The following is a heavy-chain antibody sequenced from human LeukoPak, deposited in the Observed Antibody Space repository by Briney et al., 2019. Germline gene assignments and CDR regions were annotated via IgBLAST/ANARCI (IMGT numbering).Heavy chain of an antibody. Sequence: GGSLRLSCAASGFTVSDNYMSWVRQAPGKGLEWVSVIYSGGDTYYAGSVKGRFTISRDNSKNTLYLQMNSVRAGDTAVYFCARGENYYYHMDVWGKGATVTVSS. CDR3: ARGENYYYHMDV. V-gene: IGHV3-53*05. CDR2: IYSGGDT. J-gene: IGHJ6*03. CDR1: GFTVSDNY.